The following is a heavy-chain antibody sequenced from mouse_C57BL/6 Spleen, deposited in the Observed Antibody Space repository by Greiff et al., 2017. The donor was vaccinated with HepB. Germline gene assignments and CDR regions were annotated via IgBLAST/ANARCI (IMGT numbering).Heavy chain of an antibody. D-gene: IGHD1-1*01. CDR2: ISSGGSYT. CDR3: ARHGYYYGSFYWYFDV. Sequence: EVMLVESGGDLVKPGGSLKLSCAASGFTFSSYGMSWVRQTPDKRLEWVATISSGGSYTYYPDSVKGRFTISRDNAKNTLYLQMSSLKSEDTAMYYCARHGYYYGSFYWYFDVWGTGTTVTVSS. J-gene: IGHJ1*03. CDR1: GFTFSSYG. V-gene: IGHV5-6*01.